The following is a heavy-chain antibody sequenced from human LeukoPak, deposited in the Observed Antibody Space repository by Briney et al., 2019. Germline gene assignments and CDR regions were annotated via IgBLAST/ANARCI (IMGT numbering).Heavy chain of an antibody. CDR1: GFTFSSYG. D-gene: IGHD2-2*01. Sequence: GGSLRLSCAASGFTFSSYGMHWVRQAPGKGLEWVAFIRYDGSNKYYADSVKGRFTISRDNSKNTLYLQMNSLRAEDTAVYYCAKDLRFGNFVVVPAAVPEYNWFDPWGQGTLVTVSS. CDR3: AKDLRFGNFVVVPAAVPEYNWFDP. J-gene: IGHJ5*02. V-gene: IGHV3-30*02. CDR2: IRYDGSNK.